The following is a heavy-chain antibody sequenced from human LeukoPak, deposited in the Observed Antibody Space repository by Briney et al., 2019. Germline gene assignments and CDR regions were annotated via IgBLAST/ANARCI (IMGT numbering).Heavy chain of an antibody. V-gene: IGHV3-53*01. J-gene: IGHJ4*02. Sequence: GGSLRLSCAASGLTVSSNYMSWVRQAPGKGLEWVSVIYSGGSTYYADSVKGRFTISRDNSKNTLYLQMNSLRAEDTAVYYCARAMVMIWNFDYWGQGTLVTVSS. CDR2: IYSGGST. CDR3: ARAMVMIWNFDY. CDR1: GLTVSSNY. D-gene: IGHD3/OR15-3a*01.